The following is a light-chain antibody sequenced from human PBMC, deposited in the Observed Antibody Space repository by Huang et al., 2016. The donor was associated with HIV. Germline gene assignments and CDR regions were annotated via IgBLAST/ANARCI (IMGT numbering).Light chain of an antibody. J-gene: IGKJ2*01. CDR1: QSVNTN. CDR3: QQYNKWPPEYT. V-gene: IGKV3-15*01. CDR2: AAS. Sequence: VMMSQSPATLAASLGERVTLSCGASQSVNTNLAWYQQKPGQPPRLLIYAASTRATGVPARFAGSGSGTEFTLTIDSLQSDDFAVYYCQQYNKWPPEYTFGHGTRLEIK.